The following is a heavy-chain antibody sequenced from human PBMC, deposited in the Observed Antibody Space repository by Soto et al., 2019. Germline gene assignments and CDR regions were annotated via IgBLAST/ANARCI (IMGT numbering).Heavy chain of an antibody. D-gene: IGHD3-3*01. Sequence: NPGGSLRLSCAASGFTFSNAWMSWVRQAPGKGLEWVGRIKSKTDGGTTDYAAPVKGRFTTSRDDSKNTLYLQMNSLKTEDTAVYYCTTEPLRFLELMDVWGQGTTVTVSS. CDR1: GFTFSNAW. CDR3: TTEPLRFLELMDV. V-gene: IGHV3-15*01. CDR2: IKSKTDGGTT. J-gene: IGHJ6*02.